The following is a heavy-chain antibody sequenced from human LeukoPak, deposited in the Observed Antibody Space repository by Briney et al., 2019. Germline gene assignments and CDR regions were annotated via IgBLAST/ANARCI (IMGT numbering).Heavy chain of an antibody. V-gene: IGHV3-23*01. CDR3: ARAGASSWYFYFDY. CDR2: ISGSGGSK. CDR1: GFTFSSYA. D-gene: IGHD6-13*01. Sequence: GGSLRLSCAASGFTFSSYALTWVRQAPGKGLEWVSAISGSGGSKYYADSVKGRFTISRDNSKNTLSLQMRSLRAEDTAVYYCARAGASSWYFYFDYWGQRTLVTVSS. J-gene: IGHJ4*02.